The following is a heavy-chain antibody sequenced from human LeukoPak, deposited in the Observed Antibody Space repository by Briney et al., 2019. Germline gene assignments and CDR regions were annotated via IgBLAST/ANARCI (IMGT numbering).Heavy chain of an antibody. CDR1: GFTFSNYG. V-gene: IGHV3-33*01. CDR3: AREMGLNIVATFGY. D-gene: IGHD5-12*01. J-gene: IGHJ4*02. Sequence: GGSLRLSCAASGFTFSNYGMHWVRQAPGKGLEWEALIWYDGSNKYYADSVQGRFIISRDNSRNTLYLQMNSLRAEDTAVYYCAREMGLNIVATFGYWGQGTLVTVSS. CDR2: IWYDGSNK.